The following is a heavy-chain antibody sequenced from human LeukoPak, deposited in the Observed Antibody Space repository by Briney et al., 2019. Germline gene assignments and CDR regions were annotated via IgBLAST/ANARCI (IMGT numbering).Heavy chain of an antibody. J-gene: IGHJ3*02. Sequence: GASVKVSCKVSGYTLTELSMHWVRQAPGQGLEWMGRIIPILGIANYAQKFQGRVTITADKSTSTAYMELSSLRSEDTAVYYCASVSGGSDDAFDIWGQGTMVTVSS. CDR1: GYTLTELS. CDR3: ASVSGGSDDAFDI. V-gene: IGHV1-69*02. D-gene: IGHD3-10*01. CDR2: IIPILGIA.